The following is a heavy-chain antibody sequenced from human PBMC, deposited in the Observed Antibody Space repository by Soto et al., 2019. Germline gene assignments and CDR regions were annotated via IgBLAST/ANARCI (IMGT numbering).Heavy chain of an antibody. D-gene: IGHD6-19*01. CDR2: IKQDGSEK. CDR3: ARDVTAVAPSIFNY. CDR1: GFTFSSYW. J-gene: IGHJ4*02. V-gene: IGHV3-7*01. Sequence: EVQLVESGGGLVQPGGSLRLSCAASGFTFSSYWMSWVRQAPGKGLEWVANIKQDGSEKNYVDSVKGRFTVSRENAKNPLYRQMNSLSAEDTAVYYCARDVTAVAPSIFNYWGQGTLVTVSS.